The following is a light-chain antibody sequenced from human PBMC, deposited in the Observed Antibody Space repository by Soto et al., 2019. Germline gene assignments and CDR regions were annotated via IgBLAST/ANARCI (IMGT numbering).Light chain of an antibody. J-gene: IGLJ1*01. Sequence: QSVLTQPPSVSGAPGQRVTISCTGSGSNIGAGYDVHWYQQLPGTAPKLLIFANIIRPSGVPDRFSGSKSGASASLAITGLRAEDEADYYCQSYDSSPSGYVFGTGTKVIVL. CDR2: ANI. CDR3: QSYDSSPSGYV. V-gene: IGLV1-40*01. CDR1: GSNIGAGYD.